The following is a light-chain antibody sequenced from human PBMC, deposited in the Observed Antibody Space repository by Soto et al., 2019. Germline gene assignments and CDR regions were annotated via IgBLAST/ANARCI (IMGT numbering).Light chain of an antibody. J-gene: IGLJ2*01. V-gene: IGLV1-44*01. CDR1: SSNIGSNT. CDR3: TAWDDSLNGVL. CDR2: SSI. Sequence: QAVVTQPPSASGTAGQRVTTSCSGSSSNIGSNTVNWYQQFPGTAPKLLIYSSILRPSGVPDRFSGSKSGTSASLAISGLQSEDEADYDCTAWDDSLNGVLFGGGTKLTVL.